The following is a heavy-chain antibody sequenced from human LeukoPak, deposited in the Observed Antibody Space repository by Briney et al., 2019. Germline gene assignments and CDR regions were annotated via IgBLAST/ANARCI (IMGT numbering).Heavy chain of an antibody. CDR1: KFTFSGYW. V-gene: IGHV3-74*01. Sequence: GRSLRLSCAASKFTFSGYWMHWVRQAPGKGLVWVSRINGDGTSTSYADSVKGRFTISRDNAKNTLYLQMNSLRAEDTAVYYCARDLVCGTGDQRFDYWGQGTLVTVSS. J-gene: IGHJ4*02. CDR3: ARDLVCGTGDQRFDY. D-gene: IGHD7-27*01. CDR2: INGDGTST.